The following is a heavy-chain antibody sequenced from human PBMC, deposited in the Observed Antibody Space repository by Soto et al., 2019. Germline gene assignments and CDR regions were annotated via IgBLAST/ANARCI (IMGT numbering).Heavy chain of an antibody. V-gene: IGHV4-34*01. CDR3: ARAGYCSGGSRYRTFFPSCGMDV. CDR2: INHSGST. J-gene: IGHJ6*01. CDR1: GGSFSGYY. Sequence: PSETLSLTCAVYGGSFSGYYWSWIRQPPWKGLEWIGEINHSGSTNYNPSLKSRVTISVDTSKNQFSLKLSSVTAADTAVYYCARAGYCSGGSRYRTFFPSCGMDVWGQGTTVIVCS. D-gene: IGHD2-15*01.